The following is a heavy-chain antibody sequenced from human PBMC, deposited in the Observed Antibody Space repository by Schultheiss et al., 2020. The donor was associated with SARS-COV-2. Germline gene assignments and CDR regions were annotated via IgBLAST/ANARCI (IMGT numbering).Heavy chain of an antibody. J-gene: IGHJ3*02. CDR3: ARFTSPPSDAFDI. CDR1: GGSISSYY. CDR2: IYYSGST. Sequence: SETLSLTCTVSGGSISSYYWSWIRQPPGKGLEWIGSIYYSGSTYYNPSLKSRVTISLDTSKNQFALKLSSVTAADTAVYYCARFTSPPSDAFDIWGQGTMVTVS. V-gene: IGHV4-59*04.